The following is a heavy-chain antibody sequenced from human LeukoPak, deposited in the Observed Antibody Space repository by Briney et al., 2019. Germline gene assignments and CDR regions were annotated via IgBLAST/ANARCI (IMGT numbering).Heavy chain of an antibody. V-gene: IGHV3-53*01. CDR1: GFTVSSNY. CDR2: IYSGGST. J-gene: IGHJ3*02. Sequence: GGSLRLSCAASGFTVSSNYMSWVRQAPGKGLEWVSVIYSGGSTYHADSVKGRFTISRDNSKKTLYLQMNSLRAEDTAVYYCARDKSMVRGVFNAFDIWGQGTMVTVSS. CDR3: ARDKSMVRGVFNAFDI. D-gene: IGHD3-10*01.